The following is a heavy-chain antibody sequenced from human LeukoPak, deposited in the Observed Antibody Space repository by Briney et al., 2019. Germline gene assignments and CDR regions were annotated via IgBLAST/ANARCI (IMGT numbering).Heavy chain of an antibody. Sequence: PGGSLRLSCAASGFIFDYYSMHWFRQAPGKGLEYVSVVSPDGRTTYYTNSVKGRFTISRDNSKNTIYLQMGSLRDDDTAVYYCAREQPAGSTDYWGQGTLVTVSS. J-gene: IGHJ4*02. V-gene: IGHV3-64*01. CDR2: VSPDGRTT. CDR1: GFIFDYYS. CDR3: AREQPAGSTDY. D-gene: IGHD2-2*01.